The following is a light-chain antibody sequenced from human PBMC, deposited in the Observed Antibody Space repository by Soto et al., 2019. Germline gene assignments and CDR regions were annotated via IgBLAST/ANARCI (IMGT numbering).Light chain of an antibody. CDR1: QSLYDW. V-gene: IGKV1-5*03. CDR2: KAS. Sequence: DIQMTQSPSTLSASVGDRVTITCRASQSLYDWLAWYQQKPGKAPKLLIYKASGLESGVPSRFSGSGFGTEFTLTISSLQPDDFATYYCQQFNSHSWTFDQGTKVEIK. CDR3: QQFNSHSWT. J-gene: IGKJ1*01.